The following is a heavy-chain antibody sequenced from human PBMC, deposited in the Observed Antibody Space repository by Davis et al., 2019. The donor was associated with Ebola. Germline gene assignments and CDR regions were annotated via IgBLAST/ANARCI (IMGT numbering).Heavy chain of an antibody. CDR1: GFTFSSYW. D-gene: IGHD6-13*01. J-gene: IGHJ4*02. CDR3: TRDRSAAG. Sequence: GSSLKISCATSGFTFSSYWMSWVRQAPGKGLEWVASVNQDGTEKYNVDSVKGRFTISRDNAKNSLYLQMSSLRVEDTAVYYCTRDRSAAGWGQGTLVTVSS. CDR2: VNQDGTEK. V-gene: IGHV3-7*03.